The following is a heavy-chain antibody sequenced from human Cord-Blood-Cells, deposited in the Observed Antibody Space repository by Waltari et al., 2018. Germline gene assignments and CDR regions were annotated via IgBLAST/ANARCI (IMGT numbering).Heavy chain of an antibody. CDR2: INHSGST. D-gene: IGHD2-15*01. V-gene: IGHV4-34*01. J-gene: IGHJ4*02. Sequence: QVQLQQWGAGLLKPSETLSLTCAVYGGSCSGYYWSWIRQPPGKGLEWIGEINHSGSTNYNPSLKSRVTISVDTSKNQFSLKLSSVTAADTAVYYCARGVENYYDYWGQGTLVTVSS. CDR1: GGSCSGYY. CDR3: ARGVENYYDY.